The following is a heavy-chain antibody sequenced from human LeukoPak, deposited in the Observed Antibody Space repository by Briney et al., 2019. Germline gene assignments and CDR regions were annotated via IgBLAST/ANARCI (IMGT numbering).Heavy chain of an antibody. CDR3: ARDYDWNYDR. CDR2: INHSGST. D-gene: IGHD1-7*01. CDR1: GGSFSGYY. V-gene: IGHV4-34*01. J-gene: IGHJ4*02. Sequence: SETLSLTCAVYGGSFSGYYWSWIRQPPGKGLEWIGEINHSGSTNYNPSLKSRVTISVDTSKNQFSLKLSSVTAADTAVYYCARDYDWNYDRWGQGTLVTVSS.